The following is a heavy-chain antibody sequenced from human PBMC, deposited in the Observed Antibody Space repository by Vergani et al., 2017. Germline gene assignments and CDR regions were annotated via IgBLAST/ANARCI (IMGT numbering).Heavy chain of an antibody. Sequence: EVQVVESGGGVVQPGGSLRLSCAASGFSLSRFWMSWVRQAPEKGLEWVAHISPDGSATSYVDSVKVRFTISRDNTKNSLSLQMSGLRVEDTAVYYCVRLPRGRWNFDLWGRGTLITVSS. V-gene: IGHV3-7*01. CDR2: ISPDGSAT. J-gene: IGHJ2*01. CDR1: GFSLSRFW. CDR3: VRLPRGRWNFDL.